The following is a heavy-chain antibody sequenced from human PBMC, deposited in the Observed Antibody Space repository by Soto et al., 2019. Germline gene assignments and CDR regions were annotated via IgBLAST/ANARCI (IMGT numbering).Heavy chain of an antibody. Sequence: QAGGSLRLSCAASGFTFDDYAMHWVRQAPGKGLEWVSLISWDGGSTYYADSVKGRFTISRDNSKNSLYLQMNSLRAEDTALYYCAKDYGFRAARPRYYYGMDVWGQGTTVTVSS. D-gene: IGHD6-6*01. CDR1: GFTFDDYA. V-gene: IGHV3-43D*04. CDR2: ISWDGGST. J-gene: IGHJ6*02. CDR3: AKDYGFRAARPRYYYGMDV.